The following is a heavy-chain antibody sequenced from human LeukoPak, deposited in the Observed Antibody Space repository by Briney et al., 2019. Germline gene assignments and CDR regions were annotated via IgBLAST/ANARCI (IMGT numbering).Heavy chain of an antibody. J-gene: IGHJ4*02. D-gene: IGHD2-15*01. V-gene: IGHV3-53*01. CDR3: ARVGYCSGWNRS. CDR2: IYSGGST. CDR1: GFTVSSNY. Sequence: GGSLRLSCAASGFTVSSNYMSWVRQAPGKGLEWVSVIYSGGSTYYADSVKGRFTTSRDNSKNTVYLQMNSLRAEDTAVYYCARVGYCSGWNRSWGQGTLVTVSS.